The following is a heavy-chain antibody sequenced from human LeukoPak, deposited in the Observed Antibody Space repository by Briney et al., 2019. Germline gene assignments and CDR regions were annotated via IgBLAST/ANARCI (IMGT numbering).Heavy chain of an antibody. J-gene: IGHJ3*02. CDR1: GFTFSSYG. V-gene: IGHV3-30*18. D-gene: IGHD4-17*01. CDR3: AKADLYGDYVSAAFDI. Sequence: GGSLRLSCAASGFTFSSYGMHWVRQAPGEGLEWVAVISYDGSNKYYADSVKGRFTISRDNSKNTLYLQMNSLRAEDTAVYYCAKADLYGDYVSAAFDIWGQGTMVTVSS. CDR2: ISYDGSNK.